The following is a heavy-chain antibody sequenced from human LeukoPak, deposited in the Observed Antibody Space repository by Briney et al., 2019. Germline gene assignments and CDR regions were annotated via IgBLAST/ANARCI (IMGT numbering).Heavy chain of an antibody. D-gene: IGHD3-3*01. V-gene: IGHV4-4*09. CDR2: IYTNGST. Sequence: SETLSLTCSVSGGSITSYYWSWIRQPPGKGLEWLGHIYTNGSTNDNPSLKNRVTKSVDTSKKKFSLKMSSVTAADTAVYYCARLAYGFWGGPEGEYFDYWGQGTLVTVSS. J-gene: IGHJ4*02. CDR1: GGSITSYY. CDR3: ARLAYGFWGGPEGEYFDY.